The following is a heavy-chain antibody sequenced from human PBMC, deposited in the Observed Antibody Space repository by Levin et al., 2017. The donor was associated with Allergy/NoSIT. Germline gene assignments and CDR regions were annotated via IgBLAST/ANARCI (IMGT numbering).Heavy chain of an antibody. V-gene: IGHV4-4*07. CDR3: AREGTIFGVVNYYYYGMDG. CDR1: GGSISSYY. J-gene: IGHJ6*02. D-gene: IGHD3-3*01. CDR2: IYTSGST. Sequence: SETLSLTCTVSGGSISSYYWSWIRQPAGKGLEWIGRIYTSGSTNYNPSLKSRVTMSVDTSKNQFSLKLSSVTAADTAVYYCAREGTIFGVVNYYYYGMDGWGQGTTVTVSS.